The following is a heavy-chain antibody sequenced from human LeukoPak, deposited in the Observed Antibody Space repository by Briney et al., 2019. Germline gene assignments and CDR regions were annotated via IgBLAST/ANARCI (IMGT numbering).Heavy chain of an antibody. J-gene: IGHJ4*02. CDR1: GGSISSYY. CDR2: ILTSGTT. CDR3: ARLRVSGSYLYYFDY. Sequence: SETLSLTCTVSGGSISSYYWSWVRQPPGKGLEWIGYILTSGTTNYNPSLKSRVTISVDTSKNQFSLKLGSVTAADTAVYYCARLRVSGSYLYYFDYWGQGTLVTVSS. D-gene: IGHD1-26*01. V-gene: IGHV4-4*09.